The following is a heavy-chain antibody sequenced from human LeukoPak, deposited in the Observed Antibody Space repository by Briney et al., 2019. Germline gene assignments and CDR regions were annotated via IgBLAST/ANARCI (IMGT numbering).Heavy chain of an antibody. Sequence: SETLSLTCAVSGGSISSSNWWSWVRQPPGKGLEWIGEIYHSGSTNYNPSLKSRVTISVDKSKNQFSLKLSSVTAADTAVYYCARDPFWSGYGYGEDWGQGTLVTVSS. J-gene: IGHJ4*02. D-gene: IGHD3-3*01. CDR2: IYHSGST. V-gene: IGHV4-4*02. CDR1: GGSISSSNW. CDR3: ARDPFWSGYGYGED.